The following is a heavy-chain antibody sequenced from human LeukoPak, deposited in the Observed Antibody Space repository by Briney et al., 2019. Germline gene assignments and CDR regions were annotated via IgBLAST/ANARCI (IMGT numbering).Heavy chain of an antibody. J-gene: IGHJ4*02. CDR2: ISGSGGST. V-gene: IGHV3-23*01. Sequence: GGSLRLSCSASGFTFSNFPMHWVRQAPGKGLEWVSGISGSGGSTYYADSVKGRFTISRDNSKNTLYLQMNSLRAEDTAVYYCAKGSYSSGWYESDYWGQGTLVTVSS. CDR1: GFTFSNFP. D-gene: IGHD6-19*01. CDR3: AKGSYSSGWYESDY.